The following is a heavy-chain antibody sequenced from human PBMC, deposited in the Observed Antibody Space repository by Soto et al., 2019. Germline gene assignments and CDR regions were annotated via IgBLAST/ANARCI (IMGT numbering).Heavy chain of an antibody. J-gene: IGHJ6*03. CDR2: ISGSGGST. Sequence: GGSLRLSCAASGFTFSSYAMSWVRQAPGKGLEWVSAISGSGGSTYYADSVKGRFTISRDNSKNTLYLQMNSLRAEDTAVYYCAKVGPNPLLYYGSGSYYNGGRHYYYMDVWGKGTTVTVSS. CDR3: AKVGPNPLLYYGSGSYYNGGRHYYYMDV. V-gene: IGHV3-23*01. CDR1: GFTFSSYA. D-gene: IGHD3-10*01.